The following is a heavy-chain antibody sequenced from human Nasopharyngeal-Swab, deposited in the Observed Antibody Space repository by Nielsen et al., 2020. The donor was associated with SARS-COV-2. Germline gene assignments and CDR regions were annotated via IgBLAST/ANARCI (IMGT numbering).Heavy chain of an antibody. V-gene: IGHV3-23*01. D-gene: IGHD3-3*01. CDR2: ISGSGGST. J-gene: IGHJ4*02. Sequence: ETLSLTCAASGFSFSIYAMSWVRQAPGKGLEWVSAISGSGGSTYYADSVKGRFTISRDNSKNTLYLQMNSLRAEDTAVYYCAKDPPIWSGYSSPFDYWGQGTLVTVSS. CDR3: AKDPPIWSGYSSPFDY. CDR1: GFSFSIYA.